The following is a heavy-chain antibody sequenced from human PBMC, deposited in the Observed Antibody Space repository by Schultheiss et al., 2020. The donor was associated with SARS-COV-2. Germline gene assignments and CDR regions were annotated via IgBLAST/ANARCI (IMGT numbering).Heavy chain of an antibody. CDR1: GYTFTGYY. CDR3: ARSDIAARPRYYYGMHV. Sequence: ASVKVSCKASGYTFTGYYMHWVRQAPGQGLEWMGWINPNSGNTYYAQKFQGRVTMTTDTSTSTGYMDLRSLRSDDTAVYYCARSDIAARPRYYYGMHVWGQGTTVTVSS. D-gene: IGHD6-6*01. J-gene: IGHJ6*02. CDR2: INPNSGNT. V-gene: IGHV1-2*02.